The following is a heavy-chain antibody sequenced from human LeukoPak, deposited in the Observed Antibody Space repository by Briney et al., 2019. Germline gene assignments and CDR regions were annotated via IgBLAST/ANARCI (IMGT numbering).Heavy chain of an antibody. J-gene: IGHJ4*02. V-gene: IGHV3-48*03. Sequence: PGGSLRLSCAASGFTFGSYEMNWVRQAPGKGLEWVSYISSSGSTIYYADSVKGRFTISRDNAKNSLYLQMNSLRAEDTAVYYCARDRLGVDYWGQGTLVTVSS. CDR1: GFTFGSYE. CDR2: ISSSGSTI. CDR3: ARDRLGVDY. D-gene: IGHD1-26*01.